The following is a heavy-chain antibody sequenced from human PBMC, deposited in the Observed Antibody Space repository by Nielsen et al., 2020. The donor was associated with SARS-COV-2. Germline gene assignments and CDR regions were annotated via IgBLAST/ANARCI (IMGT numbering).Heavy chain of an antibody. CDR3: AKEPITIFGVVSLYYFDY. Sequence: WIRQPPGKGLEYVATIKSQSHGSSTSYISSVRGRFTISRDNSKNILYLQMNSLRAEDTAVYYCAKEPITIFGVVSLYYFDYWGQGTLVTVSS. CDR2: IKSQSHGSST. V-gene: IGHV3-64*01. J-gene: IGHJ4*02. D-gene: IGHD3-3*01.